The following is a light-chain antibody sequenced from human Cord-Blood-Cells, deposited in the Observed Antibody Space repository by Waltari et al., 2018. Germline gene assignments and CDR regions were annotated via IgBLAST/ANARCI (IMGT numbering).Light chain of an antibody. CDR3: QVWDSSSDHYV. Sequence: SYVLTQPPSVSVAPGKTARITCGGNKIGSKVVHCYQQKPGQAPVLVIYYDSDRPSGIPERFSGSNSGNTATLTISRVEAGDEADYYCQVWDSSSDHYVFGTGTKVTVL. J-gene: IGLJ1*01. CDR2: YDS. V-gene: IGLV3-21*04. CDR1: KIGSKV.